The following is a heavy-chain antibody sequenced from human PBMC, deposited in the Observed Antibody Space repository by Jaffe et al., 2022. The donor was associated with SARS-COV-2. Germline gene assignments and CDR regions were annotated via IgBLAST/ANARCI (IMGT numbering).Heavy chain of an antibody. CDR2: TRNKANSYIT. CDR1: GFTFSDHY. CDR3: TRGDCSGDTCYSGDYYMDV. J-gene: IGHJ6*03. V-gene: IGHV3-72*01. Sequence: EVPLVESGGGLVQPGGSLRLSCAASGFTFSDHYMDWVRQAPGKGLEWVGRTRNKANSYITEYAASVKGRFTISRDDSKNSLYLQMNSLKTEDTAVYYCTRGDCSGDTCYSGDYYMDVWGKGTTVTVSS. D-gene: IGHD2-15*01.